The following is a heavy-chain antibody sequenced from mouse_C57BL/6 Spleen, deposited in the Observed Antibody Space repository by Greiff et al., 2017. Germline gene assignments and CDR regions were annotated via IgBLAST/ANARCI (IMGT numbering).Heavy chain of an antibody. CDR1: GFTFSSYA. Sequence: EVNVVESGEGLVKPGGSLKLSCAASGFTFSSYAMSWVRQTPEKRLEWVAYISSGGDYIYYADTVKGRFTISRDNARNTLYQQMSSLKSEDTAMYYCTRAGMNYYYGSSDYWGQGTTLTVSS. D-gene: IGHD1-1*01. CDR3: TRAGMNYYYGSSDY. CDR2: ISSGGDYI. V-gene: IGHV5-9-1*02. J-gene: IGHJ2*01.